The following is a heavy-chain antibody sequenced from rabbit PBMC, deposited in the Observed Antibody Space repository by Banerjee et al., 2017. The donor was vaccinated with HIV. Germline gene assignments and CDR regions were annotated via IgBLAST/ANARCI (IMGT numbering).Heavy chain of an antibody. Sequence: QSLEESGGDLVKPGASLTLTCTASGFSFSSRYYMCWVRQAPGKGLEWIACIYTSSANTYYASWVNGRFTISKTSSTTVTLQMTSLTAADTATYFCARSTSGYDIGDLWGPGTPVTVS. CDR3: ARSTSGYDIGDL. CDR2: IYTSSANT. D-gene: IGHD1-1*01. CDR1: GFSFSSRYY. V-gene: IGHV1S40*01. J-gene: IGHJ4*01.